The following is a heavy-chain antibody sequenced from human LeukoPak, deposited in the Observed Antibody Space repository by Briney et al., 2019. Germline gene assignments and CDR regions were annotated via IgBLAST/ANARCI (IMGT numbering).Heavy chain of an antibody. CDR3: ASYGDYEGAFDI. V-gene: IGHV3-20*04. CDR1: GFTFDDYG. D-gene: IGHD4-17*01. Sequence: GGSLRLSCAASGFTFDDYGMSWVRRAPGKGLEWVSGINWNGGSTGYADSVKGRFTISRDNAKNSLYLQMNSLRAEDTALYYCASYGDYEGAFDIWGQGTMVTVSS. CDR2: INWNGGST. J-gene: IGHJ3*02.